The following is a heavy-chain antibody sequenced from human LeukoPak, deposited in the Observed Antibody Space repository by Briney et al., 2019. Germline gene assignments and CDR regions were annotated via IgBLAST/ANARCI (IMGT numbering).Heavy chain of an antibody. V-gene: IGHV3-48*02. Sequence: GGSLRLSCAASGFTFSSYSMNWVRQAPGKGLEWVSYISSSSSTIYYADSVKGRFTISRDNAKNSLYLQMNSLRDEDTAVYYCARDDGGYCSSTNCQGYYYGMDVWGQGTTVTVSS. CDR2: ISSSSSTI. D-gene: IGHD2-2*01. CDR1: GFTFSSYS. J-gene: IGHJ6*02. CDR3: ARDDGGYCSSTNCQGYYYGMDV.